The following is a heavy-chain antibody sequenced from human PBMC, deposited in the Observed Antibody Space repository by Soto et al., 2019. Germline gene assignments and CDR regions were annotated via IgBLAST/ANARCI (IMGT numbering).Heavy chain of an antibody. Sequence: KAGGSLRLSCTASEFTFGDYAMSWFRQAPGKGLEWVGFIRSKAYGGTTEYAASVKGRFTISRDDSKSIAYLQMNSLKTEDTAVYYCTSYYDSSQYYDYYYGTDVWGQGTTVTVSS. CDR1: EFTFGDYA. CDR3: TSYYDSSQYYDYYYGTDV. CDR2: IRSKAYGGTT. J-gene: IGHJ6*02. D-gene: IGHD3-22*01. V-gene: IGHV3-49*05.